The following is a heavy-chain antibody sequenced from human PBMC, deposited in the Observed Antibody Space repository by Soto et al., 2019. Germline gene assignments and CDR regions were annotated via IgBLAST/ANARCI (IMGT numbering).Heavy chain of an antibody. CDR3: ARDSIPFFDS. J-gene: IGHJ4*02. D-gene: IGHD2-2*02. Sequence: SETLSLTCTVSDGSISSGNYYWSWIRQPPGKGLEWIGYIYSSGNTLYNPSLKSRVIMSVDTSTNQFSLKLNSVTAADTAVYYCARDSIPFFDSWGQGTLVTVSS. CDR2: IYSSGNT. V-gene: IGHV4-61*01. CDR1: DGSISSGNYY.